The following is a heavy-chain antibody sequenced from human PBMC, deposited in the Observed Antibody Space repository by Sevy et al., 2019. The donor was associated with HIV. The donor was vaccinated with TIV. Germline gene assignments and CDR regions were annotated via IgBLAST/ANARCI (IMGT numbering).Heavy chain of an antibody. D-gene: IGHD2-21*02. J-gene: IGHJ6*03. CDR2: ISYDGSYK. CDR1: GFTLSSYA. Sequence: GGSLRLSCPASGFTLSSYAMHWVRQAPGKGLEWVAVISYDGSYKYYADSVKGRFTISRDNSKNTLYLQMNSLRAEDTAVYYCARDPGDHSNYYYYYMDVWGKGTTVTVSS. V-gene: IGHV3-30-3*01. CDR3: ARDPGDHSNYYYYYMDV.